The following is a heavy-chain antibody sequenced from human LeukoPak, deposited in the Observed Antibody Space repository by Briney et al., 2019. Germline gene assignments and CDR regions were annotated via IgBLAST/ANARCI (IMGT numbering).Heavy chain of an antibody. CDR1: GFTFSSYA. Sequence: GGSLRLSCAASGFTFSSYAMSWVRQAPGKGLEWVSAISGGGVNTYYGDSVKGRFTISRDNSKNTLYLQMNSLRAEDTAVYYCAKVFGYSYGYGAFDIWGQGTMVTVSS. D-gene: IGHD5-18*01. J-gene: IGHJ3*02. V-gene: IGHV3-23*01. CDR2: ISGGGVNT. CDR3: AKVFGYSYGYGAFDI.